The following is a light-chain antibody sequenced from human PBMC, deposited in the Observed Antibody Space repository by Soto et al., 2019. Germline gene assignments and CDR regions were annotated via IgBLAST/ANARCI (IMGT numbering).Light chain of an antibody. J-gene: IGLJ2*01. CDR1: TSNIGSNS. V-gene: IGLV1-51*01. Sequence: QSVLTQPPSVSADPGQKVTISCSGSTSNIGSNSVSWYQQFPGQTPRLLIYDNYERPSGIPDRFSASKTGTSATLGITGLQAGDEADYFCGTRDSTSTFVVFGGGTKLTVL. CDR3: GTRDSTSTFVV. CDR2: DNY.